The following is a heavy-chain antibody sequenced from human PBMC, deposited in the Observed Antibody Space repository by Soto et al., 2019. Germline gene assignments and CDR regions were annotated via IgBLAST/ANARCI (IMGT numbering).Heavy chain of an antibody. Sequence: PGGSLRLSCAASGFTFSSYGMHWVRQAPGKGLEWVAVISYDGSNKYYADSVKGRFTISRDNSKNTLYLQMNSLRAEDTAVYYCAKSPNFYCSSYHCHKYHFAYSAQRTLVPVSS. D-gene: IGHD2-2*01. CDR3: AKSPNFYCSSYHCHKYHFAY. CDR1: GFTFSSYG. V-gene: IGHV3-30*18. J-gene: IGHJ4*02. CDR2: ISYDGSNK.